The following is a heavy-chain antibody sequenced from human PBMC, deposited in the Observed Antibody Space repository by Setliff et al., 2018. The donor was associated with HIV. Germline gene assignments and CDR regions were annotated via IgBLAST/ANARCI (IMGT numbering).Heavy chain of an antibody. CDR1: GASMNSYY. D-gene: IGHD3-10*01. CDR3: AVPGTSGTYYRVFDY. Sequence: SETLSLTCNISGASMNSYYWSWVRQSAGQELEWIGRIYVNGKTGYNPSLKSRVTMSVGKSKSQFSLRLRSVTAADTAVYYCAVPGTSGTYYRVFDYWGQGVLVTVSS. V-gene: IGHV4-4*07. CDR2: IYVNGKT. J-gene: IGHJ4*02.